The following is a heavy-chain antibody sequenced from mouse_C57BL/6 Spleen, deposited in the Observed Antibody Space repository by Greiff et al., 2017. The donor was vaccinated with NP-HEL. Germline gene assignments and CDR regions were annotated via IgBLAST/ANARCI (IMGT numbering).Heavy chain of an antibody. CDR3: ARSGGYYGNYGFAY. V-gene: IGHV1-26*01. Sequence: VQLQQSGPELVKPGASVKISCKASGYTFTDYYMNWVKQSHGKSLEWIGDINPNNGGTSYNQKFKGKATLTVDKSSSTAYMELRSLTSEDSAVYYCARSGGYYGNYGFAYWGQGTLVTVSA. CDR2: INPNNGGT. D-gene: IGHD2-1*01. CDR1: GYTFTDYY. J-gene: IGHJ3*01.